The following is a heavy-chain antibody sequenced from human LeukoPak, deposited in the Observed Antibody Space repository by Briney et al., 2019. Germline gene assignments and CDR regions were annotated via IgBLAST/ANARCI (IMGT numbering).Heavy chain of an antibody. V-gene: IGHV3-23*01. CDR2: ISRSGEST. CDR3: AKDYAVGSIDY. Sequence: GGSLRLSCAASGFTFSSYSMNWVRQAPGKGLEWVSSISRSGESTFYADSVRGRFTISRDNSKNTVSLQMESLRAEDTALYYCAKDYAVGSIDYWGQGTLVTVSS. CDR1: GFTFSSYS. D-gene: IGHD3-16*01. J-gene: IGHJ4*02.